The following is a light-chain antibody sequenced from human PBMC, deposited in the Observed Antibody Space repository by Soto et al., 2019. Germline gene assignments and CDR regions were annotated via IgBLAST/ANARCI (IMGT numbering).Light chain of an antibody. J-gene: IGLJ3*02. CDR2: EGS. V-gene: IGLV2-23*01. Sequence: ALTQPASVSGSPGQSITISCTGTSSDVGSSNLVSWYQQHPGKAPKLMIYEGSKRPSGVSDRFSGSKTGNTASLTISGLQAEDEGDYYCCSYAGSSTWVFGGGTKLTVL. CDR3: CSYAGSSTWV. CDR1: SSDVGSSNL.